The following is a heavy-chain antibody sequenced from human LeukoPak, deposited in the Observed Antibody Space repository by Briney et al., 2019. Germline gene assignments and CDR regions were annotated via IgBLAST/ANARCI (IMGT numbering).Heavy chain of an antibody. J-gene: IGHJ4*02. D-gene: IGHD6-6*01. CDR2: IVVGSGNT. Sequence: GASVKVSCKASGFTFTSSAMQWVRQARGQRLEWIGWIVVGSGNTNYAQKFQERVTITRDMSTSTAYMELSSLRSEDTAVYYRAAVDSSSSAYQLDYWGQGTLVTVSS. CDR3: AAVDSSSSAYQLDY. CDR1: GFTFTSSA. V-gene: IGHV1-58*02.